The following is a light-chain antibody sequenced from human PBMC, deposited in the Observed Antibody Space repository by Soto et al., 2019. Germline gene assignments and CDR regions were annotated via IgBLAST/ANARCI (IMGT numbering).Light chain of an antibody. V-gene: IGKV3-15*01. J-gene: IGKJ1*01. CDR3: QQYNNWPSWT. CDR1: QSVSIK. CDR2: GAS. Sequence: EIVMTHSPATLSVSPCESATLSCRASQSVSIKLAWYQQKPGQAPRLLIYGASTRATGIPARFSGSGSGTEFTLTISSLQSEDFAVYYCQQYNNWPSWTFGQGTKVDIK.